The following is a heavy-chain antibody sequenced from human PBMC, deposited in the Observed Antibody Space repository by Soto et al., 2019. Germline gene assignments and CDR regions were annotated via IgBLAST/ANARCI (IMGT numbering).Heavy chain of an antibody. V-gene: IGHV4-59*08. CDR2: IYYSGST. D-gene: IGHD6-13*01. Sequence: QVQLQESGPGLVKPSETLSLTCTVSGGSIRSYYWSWIRQPPGKGLEWIGYIYYSGSTNYNPSLKXRVTISVDTSKNQFSLKLSSVTAADTAVYYCARRYSSSLDVWGQGTTVTVSS. CDR3: ARRYSSSLDV. CDR1: GGSIRSYY. J-gene: IGHJ6*02.